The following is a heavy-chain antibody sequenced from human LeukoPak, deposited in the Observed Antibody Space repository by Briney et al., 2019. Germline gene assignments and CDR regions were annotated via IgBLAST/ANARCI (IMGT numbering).Heavy chain of an antibody. V-gene: IGHV4-39*01. Sequence: PSETLSVTCTVSGGTISSGTHYWGWVRQPPRKGLEWIGSIFYRGATFYSPSLKSRVTVSIDTSKNQFSLKLNSVTAADTAVYYCARHDYDLLTGYTINWFDPWGQGTLVTVSS. J-gene: IGHJ5*02. CDR2: IFYRGAT. CDR1: GGTISSGTHY. CDR3: ARHDYDLLTGYTINWFDP. D-gene: IGHD3-9*01.